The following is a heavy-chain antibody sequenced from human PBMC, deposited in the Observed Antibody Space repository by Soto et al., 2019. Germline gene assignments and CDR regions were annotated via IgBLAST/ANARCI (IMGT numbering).Heavy chain of an antibody. CDR1: GFTVSSNY. Sequence: EVQLVESGGGLVQXGXXLRLSCAASGFTVSSNYMSWVRQAPGKGLEWVSVIYSGGSTYYADSVKGRFTISRDNSKNTLYLQMNSLRAEDTAVYYCTNSGWSFDYWGQGTLVTVSS. V-gene: IGHV3-66*01. J-gene: IGHJ4*02. CDR3: TNSGWSFDY. D-gene: IGHD6-19*01. CDR2: IYSGGST.